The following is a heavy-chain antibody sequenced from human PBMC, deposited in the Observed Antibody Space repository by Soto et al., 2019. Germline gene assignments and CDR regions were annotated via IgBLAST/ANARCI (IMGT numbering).Heavy chain of an antibody. CDR2: INAGNGNT. CDR3: ARPDYDILTGYSPNPFCH. D-gene: IGHD3-9*01. CDR1: GYSFPRSA. Sequence: QVQLVQSGAEVKKPGASVRVSCKASGYSFPRSALHWVRQAPGQRLEWLGWINAGNGNTKYSQRVQGRVPITRDTSASTSYMELSRLRSEDTAVYYCARPDYDILTGYSPNPFCHRGQGTLVIVSS. V-gene: IGHV1-3*01. J-gene: IGHJ4*02.